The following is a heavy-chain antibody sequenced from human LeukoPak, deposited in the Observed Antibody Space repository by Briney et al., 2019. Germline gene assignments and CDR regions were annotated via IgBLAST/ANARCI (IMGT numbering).Heavy chain of an antibody. CDR2: ISSGSSTI. J-gene: IGHJ6*02. CDR3: ARAGWDPEAAAEYYGMGV. CDR1: GFTLSSYS. D-gene: IGHD6-13*01. Sequence: GSLRLSCVASGFTLSSYSMNWVRQAPGKGLEWVSYISSGSSTIYYADSVKGRFTISRENAKNSLYLQMNSLRAEDTTVYYCARAGWDPEAAAEYYGMGVWGQGTTVTVSS. V-gene: IGHV3-48*01.